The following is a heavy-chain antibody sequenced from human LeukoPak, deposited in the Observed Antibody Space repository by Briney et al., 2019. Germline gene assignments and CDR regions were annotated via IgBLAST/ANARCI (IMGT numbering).Heavy chain of an antibody. CDR3: ARGTYGRYDY. Sequence: GGSLRLSCAASGFKFSDYYMNWIRQAPGKGLEWVSSISSSSDYISYADSLKGRFTISRDNVKNSLYLQMISLRAEDTAVYYCARGTYGRYDYWGQGTLVTVSS. J-gene: IGHJ4*02. CDR1: GFKFSDYY. D-gene: IGHD3-10*01. V-gene: IGHV3-21*06. CDR2: ISSSSDYI.